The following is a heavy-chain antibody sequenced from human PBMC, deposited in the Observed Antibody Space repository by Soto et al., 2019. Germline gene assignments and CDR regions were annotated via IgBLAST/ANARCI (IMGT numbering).Heavy chain of an antibody. D-gene: IGHD6-13*01. Sequence: TSETLSLTCAVYGGSFSGYYWSWIRQPPGKGLEWIGEINHSGSTNYNPSLKSRVTISVDTSKNQFSLKLSSVTAADTAVYYCARGGQQLVRYYYYYMDVWGKGTTVTVSS. J-gene: IGHJ6*03. CDR3: ARGGQQLVRYYYYYMDV. CDR1: GGSFSGYY. CDR2: INHSGST. V-gene: IGHV4-34*01.